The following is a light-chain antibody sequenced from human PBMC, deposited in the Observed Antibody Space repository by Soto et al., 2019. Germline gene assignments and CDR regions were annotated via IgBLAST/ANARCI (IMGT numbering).Light chain of an antibody. CDR3: HQRQSWPRT. Sequence: EIVLTQSPGTLSLSPGEMATLSCMASQSVSSNLAWYQQKPGQAPRLLIYGASTRATGIPARFSASGSGTDFTLTISDVQPEDFALYYCHQRQSWPRTFGQGTKVDIK. CDR2: GAS. J-gene: IGKJ1*01. V-gene: IGKV3-11*01. CDR1: QSVSSN.